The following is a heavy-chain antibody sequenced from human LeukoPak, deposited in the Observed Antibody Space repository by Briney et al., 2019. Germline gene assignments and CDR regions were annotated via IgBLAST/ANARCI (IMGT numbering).Heavy chain of an antibody. CDR1: GYTFTSYA. CDR2: INAGNGNT. Sequence: ASVKVSCEASGYTFTSYAMHWVRQAPGQRLEWMGWINAGNGNTKYSQKFQGRVTITRDTSASTAYMKLSSLRSEDTAVYYCARGRMVRGVIITYNWFDPWGQGTLVTVSS. J-gene: IGHJ5*02. CDR3: ARGRMVRGVIITYNWFDP. V-gene: IGHV1-3*01. D-gene: IGHD3-10*01.